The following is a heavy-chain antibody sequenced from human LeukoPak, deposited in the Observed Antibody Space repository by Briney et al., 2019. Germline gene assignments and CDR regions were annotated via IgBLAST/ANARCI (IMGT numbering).Heavy chain of an antibody. J-gene: IGHJ4*02. D-gene: IGHD3-10*01. CDR3: AREVGGLDY. Sequence: ETLSLTWTVSGDSIRSYYWSWVRQAPGKGLEWVSVIYSGGSTYYADSVKGRFTISRDNSKNTLYLQMNSLRAEDTAVYYCAREVGGLDYWGQGTLVTVSS. CDR2: IYSGGST. V-gene: IGHV3-66*01. CDR1: GDSIRSYY.